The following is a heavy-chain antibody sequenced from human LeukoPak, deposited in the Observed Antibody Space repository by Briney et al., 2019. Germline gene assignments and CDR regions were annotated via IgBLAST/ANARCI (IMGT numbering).Heavy chain of an antibody. CDR1: GFTFSSYS. CDR2: ISSSSSYI. Sequence: GGSLRLSCAASGFTFSSYSMNWVRQAPGKGLEWVSSISSSSSYIYYADSVKGRFTISRDNAKNSLYLQMNSLRAEDTAVYYCVQYEPGVVAFDIWGQGTMVTVSS. D-gene: IGHD1-14*01. V-gene: IGHV3-21*01. CDR3: VQYEPGVVAFDI. J-gene: IGHJ3*02.